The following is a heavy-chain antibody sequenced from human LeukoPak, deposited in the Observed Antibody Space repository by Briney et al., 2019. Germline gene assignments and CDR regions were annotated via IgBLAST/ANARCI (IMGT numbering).Heavy chain of an antibody. D-gene: IGHD3-9*01. CDR2: IYYSGST. J-gene: IGHJ6*02. CDR3: ARGSDFDWLPQEYYYYYGMDV. CDR1: GGSISSYY. V-gene: IGHV4-59*01. Sequence: SETLSLTCTVSGGSISSYYWSWTRQPPGKGLEWIGYIYYSGSTNYNPSLKSRVTISVDTSKNQFSLKLSSVTAADTAVYYCARGSDFDWLPQEYYYYYGMDVWGQGTTVTVSS.